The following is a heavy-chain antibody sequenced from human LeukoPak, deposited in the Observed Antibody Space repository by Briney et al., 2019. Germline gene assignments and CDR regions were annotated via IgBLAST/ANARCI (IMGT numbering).Heavy chain of an antibody. V-gene: IGHV4-4*08. CDR1: GGSISSYY. J-gene: IGHJ6*03. CDR3: ARSSGCSSTSCYYYYYYYMDV. CDR2: IYTSGGT. Sequence: PSETLSLTCTVSGGSISSYYWSWIRQPPGKGLEWIGSIYTSGGTNYNPSLKSRVTISVDTSKNQFSLKLSSVTAADTAVYYCARSSGCSSTSCYYYYYYYMDVWGKGTTVTVSS. D-gene: IGHD2-2*01.